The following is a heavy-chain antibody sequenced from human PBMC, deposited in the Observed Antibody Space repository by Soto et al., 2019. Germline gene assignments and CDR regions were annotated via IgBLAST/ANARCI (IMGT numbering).Heavy chain of an antibody. Sequence: QVQLRESGPGLVKPSQTLSLSCSVSGASIAGGSYYWSWIRQPPGKGLEWIGYIPSRGRPFYNPSLTSRVPISADTSNNHLSLQMTSVTAADTAVYYCARDQYSGYDFALWGQGTLVTVSS. D-gene: IGHD5-12*01. J-gene: IGHJ4*02. CDR3: ARDQYSGYDFAL. CDR2: IPSRGRP. V-gene: IGHV4-30-4*01. CDR1: GASIAGGSYY.